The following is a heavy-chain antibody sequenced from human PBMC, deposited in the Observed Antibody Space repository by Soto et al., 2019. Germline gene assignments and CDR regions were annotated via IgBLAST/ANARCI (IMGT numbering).Heavy chain of an antibody. CDR1: GGSISSGDYY. D-gene: IGHD3-3*01. V-gene: IGHV4-30-4*01. J-gene: IGHJ6*02. Sequence: SETLSLTCTVSGGSISSGDYYWSWIRQPPGRGLEWIGYIYYSGSTYYNPSLKSRVTISVDTSKNQFSLKLSSVTAADTAVYYCAKGSGYYVLYYYGMDVWGQGTTVTVSS. CDR2: IYYSGST. CDR3: AKGSGYYVLYYYGMDV.